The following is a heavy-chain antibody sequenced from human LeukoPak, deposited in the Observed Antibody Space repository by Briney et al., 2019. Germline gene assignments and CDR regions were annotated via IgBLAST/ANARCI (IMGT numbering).Heavy chain of an antibody. CDR3: ARARDYYGSGTYGTNWFDP. CDR2: ISAYNGNT. J-gene: IGHJ5*02. CDR1: GYTFTSYG. V-gene: IGHV1-18*01. Sequence: GASVKVSCKASGYTFTSYGISWVRQAPGQGLEWMGWISAYNGNTNYAQKLQGRVTMTTDTTTSTAYMELRSLRSDDTAVYYCARARDYYGSGTYGTNWFDPWGQGTLVTVSS. D-gene: IGHD3-10*01.